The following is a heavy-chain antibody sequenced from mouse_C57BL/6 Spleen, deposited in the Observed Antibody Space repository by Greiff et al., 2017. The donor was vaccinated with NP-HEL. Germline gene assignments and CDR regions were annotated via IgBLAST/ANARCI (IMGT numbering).Heavy chain of an antibody. CDR1: GYSITSGYY. J-gene: IGHJ4*01. D-gene: IGHD6-1*01. V-gene: IGHV3-6*01. CDR3: ARGPPGFYAMDY. CDR2: ISYAGSN. Sequence: ESGPGLVKPSQSLSLTCSVTGYSITSGYYWNWIRQFPGNKLEWMGYISYAGSNNYNPSLKNRISSTRDKSKNQFFLKLNSVTTEDTATYYCARGPPGFYAMDYWGQGTSGTVSS.